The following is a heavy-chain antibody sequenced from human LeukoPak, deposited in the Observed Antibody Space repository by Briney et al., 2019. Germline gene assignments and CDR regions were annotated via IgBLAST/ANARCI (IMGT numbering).Heavy chain of an antibody. CDR2: IYYSGST. J-gene: IGHJ4*02. Sequence: PSETLSLTCTVSGGSISSYYWSWIRQPPGKGLEWIGYIYYSGSTNYNPSLKSRVTISVDTSKNQFSLKLSSVTAADTAVYYCARRRGYYDYVWGSYRYPYYFDYWGQGTLVTVSS. CDR3: ARRRGYYDYVWGSYRYPYYFDY. D-gene: IGHD3-16*02. CDR1: GGSISSYY. V-gene: IGHV4-59*12.